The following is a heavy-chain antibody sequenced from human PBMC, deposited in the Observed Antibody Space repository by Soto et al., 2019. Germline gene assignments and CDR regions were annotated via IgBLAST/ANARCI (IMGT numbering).Heavy chain of an antibody. CDR2: INAGNGNT. V-gene: IGHV1-3*01. Sequence: ASVKVSCKASGYTFTSYAMHWVRQAPGQRLEWMGWINAGNGNTKYSQKFQGRVTITRDTPASTAYMELSSLRSEETAVYYCARDAAAYDFWSGYRYYYYYYGMDVGGQGTTVTFS. CDR1: GYTFTSYA. CDR3: ARDAAAYDFWSGYRYYYYYYGMDV. D-gene: IGHD3-3*01. J-gene: IGHJ6*02.